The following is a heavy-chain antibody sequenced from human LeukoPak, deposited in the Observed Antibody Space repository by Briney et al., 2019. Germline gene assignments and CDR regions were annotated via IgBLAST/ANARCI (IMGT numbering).Heavy chain of an antibody. D-gene: IGHD3-10*01. J-gene: IGHJ4*02. V-gene: IGHV3-9*01. CDR2: ISWNSGSI. CDR3: AKLAKYFYGWETYYFFEH. CDR1: GFTFDDYA. Sequence: GRSLRLSCAASGFTFDDYAMHWVRHAPGKGLEWVSGISWNSGSIAYADSVKGRFTISRDNAKNSLYLQMNSLRVEDTAVYYCAKLAKYFYGWETYYFFEHWGQGTPVTASS.